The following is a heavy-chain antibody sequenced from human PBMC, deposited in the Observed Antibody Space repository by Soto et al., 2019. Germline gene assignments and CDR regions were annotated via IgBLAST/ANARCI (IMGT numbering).Heavy chain of an antibody. CDR2: IYYSGST. D-gene: IGHD3-3*01. CDR1: GGSISSGGYY. CDR3: ARASDFWRIFDP. V-gene: IGHV4-31*03. Sequence: SETLSLTCTVSGGSISSGGYYWSWIRQHPGKGLEWIGYIYYSGSTYYNPSLKSRVTISVDTSKNQFSLKLSSVTAADTAVYYCARASDFWRIFDPWGQGTLVTVSS. J-gene: IGHJ5*02.